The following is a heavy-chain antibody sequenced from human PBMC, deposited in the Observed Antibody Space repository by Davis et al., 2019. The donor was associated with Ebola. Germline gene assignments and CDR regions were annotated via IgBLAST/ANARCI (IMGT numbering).Heavy chain of an antibody. D-gene: IGHD2-21*02. Sequence: GESLKISCAASGFTISGFAMSWVRQAPGKGLEWVSGIPGYGGTTYYEESVEGRFTISRDNSKNTLFLRMDALRAEDTAVYYCVRTRVVTPGDVFDVWGEGTMVTVSS. V-gene: IGHV3-23*01. CDR3: VRTRVVTPGDVFDV. J-gene: IGHJ3*01. CDR1: GFTISGFA. CDR2: IPGYGGTT.